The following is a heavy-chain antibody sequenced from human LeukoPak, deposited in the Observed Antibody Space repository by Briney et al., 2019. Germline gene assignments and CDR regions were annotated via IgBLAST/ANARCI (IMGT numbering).Heavy chain of an antibody. Sequence: ASVKVSCKASGYTFTSYYMHWVRQAPGQGLEWMGLINPSGGSTSYAQKFQGRVTMTRDTSTSTVYMELSSLRSEDTAVYYCARGHRYFDWLIDSSGIARWFDPWGQGTLVTVSS. J-gene: IGHJ5*02. CDR3: ARGHRYFDWLIDSSGIARWFDP. CDR2: INPSGGST. CDR1: GYTFTSYY. V-gene: IGHV1-46*01. D-gene: IGHD3-9*01.